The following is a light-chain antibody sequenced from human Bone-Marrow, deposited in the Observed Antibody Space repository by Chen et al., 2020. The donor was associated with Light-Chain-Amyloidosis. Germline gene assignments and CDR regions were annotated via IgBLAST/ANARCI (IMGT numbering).Light chain of an antibody. CDR3: QQYGTSPLT. J-gene: IGKJ4*01. CDR1: QTIRSNS. Sequence: EILWRKSPGTLSLSPGEGANLSCRASQTIRSNSLTWDQQKFGQAPRLLIYGSSSRATGIPDRFTGSGSGTDFTLTINRLEPEDFAMYYCQQYGTSPLTFGGGTKVEIK. CDR2: GSS. V-gene: IGKV3-20*01.